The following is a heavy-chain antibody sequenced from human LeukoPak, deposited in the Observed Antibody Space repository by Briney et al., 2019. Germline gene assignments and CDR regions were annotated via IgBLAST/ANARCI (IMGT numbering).Heavy chain of an antibody. Sequence: PSETLSLTCTVSGGSISSSSYYWGWIRQPPGKGLEWIGSIYYSGSTYYNPSLKSRVTISVDTSKNQFSLKLSSVTAADTAVYFCARDPANGRPDAYDIWGQGTRVTVSS. J-gene: IGHJ3*02. CDR2: IYYSGST. CDR1: GGSISSSSYY. D-gene: IGHD1-26*01. CDR3: ARDPANGRPDAYDI. V-gene: IGHV4-39*07.